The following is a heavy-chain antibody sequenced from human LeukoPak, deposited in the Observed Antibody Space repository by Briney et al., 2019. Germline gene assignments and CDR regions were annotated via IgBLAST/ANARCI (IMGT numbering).Heavy chain of an antibody. D-gene: IGHD5-12*01. J-gene: IGHJ3*02. Sequence: VASVKVSCKASGYTFTSYGISWVRQAPGQGLEWMGWISAYNGNTNYAQKLQGRVTMTTDTSTSTAYMELRSLRSDDTAVYYCARHRGGIVATTHAFDIWGQGTMVTVSS. CDR3: ARHRGGIVATTHAFDI. CDR1: GYTFTSYG. V-gene: IGHV1-18*01. CDR2: ISAYNGNT.